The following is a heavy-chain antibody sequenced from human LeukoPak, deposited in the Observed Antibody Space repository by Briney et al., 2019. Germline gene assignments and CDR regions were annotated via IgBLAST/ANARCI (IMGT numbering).Heavy chain of an antibody. V-gene: IGHV4-61*02. CDR3: ARGYQRYFDWLLTFDY. D-gene: IGHD3-9*01. J-gene: IGHJ4*02. Sequence: SETLSLTCTVSGGSISSGSYYWSWVRQPAGKGLEWIGRIYTSGSTNYNPSLKSRVTISVDTSKNQFSLKLSSVTAADTAVYYCARGYQRYFDWLLTFDYWGQGTLVTVSS. CDR1: GGSISSGSYY. CDR2: IYTSGST.